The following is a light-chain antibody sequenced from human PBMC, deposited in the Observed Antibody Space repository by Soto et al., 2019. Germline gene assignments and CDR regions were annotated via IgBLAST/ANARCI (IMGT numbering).Light chain of an antibody. V-gene: IGKV3-15*01. Sequence: EIVMTQSSATLSVSPGERVILSCRASQSINSDLAWYQQKPGQAPRFLIYGASTRATGIPARFSGSGSGTQFTLTISSLQSEDSALYYCQHDNNWTWTVGKGTKV. CDR2: GAS. CDR3: QHDNNWTWT. CDR1: QSINSD. J-gene: IGKJ1*01.